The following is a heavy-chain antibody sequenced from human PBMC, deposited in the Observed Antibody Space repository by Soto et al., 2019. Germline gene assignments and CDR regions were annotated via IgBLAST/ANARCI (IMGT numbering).Heavy chain of an antibody. CDR3: ARDPLRSAFDI. V-gene: IGHV3-7*04. J-gene: IGHJ3*02. CDR2: INPDGGET. Sequence: PGGSLRLSCAASGFTFSRSWMSWVRLTPGKGPEFVANINPDGGETNHVGSVKGRFSISRDNTKNSLYLQMNNLRPEDTAVYYCARDPLRSAFDIWGQGTMVTVSS. CDR1: GFTFSRSW.